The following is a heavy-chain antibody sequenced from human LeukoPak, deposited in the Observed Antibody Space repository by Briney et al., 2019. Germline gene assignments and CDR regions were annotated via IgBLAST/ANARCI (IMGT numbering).Heavy chain of an antibody. D-gene: IGHD6-13*01. J-gene: IGHJ4*02. CDR1: GGSISSSSYY. Sequence: PSETLSLTCTVSGGSISSSSYYWGWIRQPPGKGLEWIGSIYYSGSTYYNPSLKSRVTISVGTSKNQFSLKLSSVTAADTAVYYCARAARYSSSWYFDYWGQGTLVTVSS. CDR3: ARAARYSSSWYFDY. V-gene: IGHV4-39*07. CDR2: IYYSGST.